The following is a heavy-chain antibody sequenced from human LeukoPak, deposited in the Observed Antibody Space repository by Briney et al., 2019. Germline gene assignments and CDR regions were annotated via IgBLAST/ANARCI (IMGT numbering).Heavy chain of an antibody. Sequence: PGGSLRLSCAASGFTVSSKYMSWVRQAPGKGLEWVSVIYDGGSADYADSVKGRFTISRDNSKSKVYLQMNSLRVEDTAVYYCAREASYSSSWWYFDHWGQGTLVTVSS. CDR3: AREASYSSSWWYFDH. CDR1: GFTVSSKY. V-gene: IGHV3-66*01. D-gene: IGHD6-13*01. J-gene: IGHJ4*02. CDR2: IYDGGSA.